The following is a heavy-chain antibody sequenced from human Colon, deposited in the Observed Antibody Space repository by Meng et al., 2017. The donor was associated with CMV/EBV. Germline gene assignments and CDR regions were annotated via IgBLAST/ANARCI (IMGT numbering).Heavy chain of an antibody. CDR1: GMTFSNAW. V-gene: IGHV3-15*01. Sequence: GESLTISCTASGMTFSNAWMSWVRQAPGKGLEWIGRIKSKLDGGTTDYAAPVKGRFSLSRDDSKNTLYLQMNSLKTEDTAVYYCAAITAAAVTLYGMDVWGLGTTVTVSS. CDR2: IKSKLDGGTT. D-gene: IGHD6-13*01. CDR3: AAITAAAVTLYGMDV. J-gene: IGHJ6*02.